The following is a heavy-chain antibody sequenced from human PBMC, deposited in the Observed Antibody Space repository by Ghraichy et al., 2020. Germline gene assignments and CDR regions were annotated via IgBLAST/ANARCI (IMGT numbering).Heavy chain of an antibody. Sequence: SETLSLTCAVYGGSFSGYYWSWIRQPPGKGLEWIGEINHSGSTNYNPSLKSRVTISVDTSKNQFSLKLSSVTAADTAVYYCARGPRGVPRRGGVYDYWGQGTLVTVSS. CDR2: INHSGST. CDR1: GGSFSGYY. V-gene: IGHV4-34*01. J-gene: IGHJ4*02. D-gene: IGHD3-10*01. CDR3: ARGPRGVPRRGGVYDY.